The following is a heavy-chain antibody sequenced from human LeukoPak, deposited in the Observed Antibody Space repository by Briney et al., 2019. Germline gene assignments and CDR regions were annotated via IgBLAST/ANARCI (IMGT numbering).Heavy chain of an antibody. D-gene: IGHD3-10*01. V-gene: IGHV3-7*01. Sequence: PGGSLRLSCAASGFTFSSYAMSWVRQAPGKGLEWVANIKQDGSEKYYVDSVKGRFTISRDNAKNSLYLQMNSLRAEDTAVYYCARESYGSGFLYYYYGMDVWGQGTTVTVSS. J-gene: IGHJ6*02. CDR3: ARESYGSGFLYYYYGMDV. CDR2: IKQDGSEK. CDR1: GFTFSSYA.